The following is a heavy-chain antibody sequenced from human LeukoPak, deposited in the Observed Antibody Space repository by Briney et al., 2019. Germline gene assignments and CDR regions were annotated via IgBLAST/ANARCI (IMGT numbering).Heavy chain of an antibody. CDR3: ARDNIVVVPAAIQGDYYYYGMDV. CDR2: IIPIFGIA. V-gene: IGHV1-69*04. Sequence: SVKVSCKASGGTFSSYAISWVRQAPGQGLEWMGRIIPIFGIANYAQKFQGRVTITADKSTSTAYMELSSLRSEDTAVYYCARDNIVVVPAAIQGDYYYYGMDVWGQGTTVTVSS. J-gene: IGHJ6*02. CDR1: GGTFSSYA. D-gene: IGHD2-2*02.